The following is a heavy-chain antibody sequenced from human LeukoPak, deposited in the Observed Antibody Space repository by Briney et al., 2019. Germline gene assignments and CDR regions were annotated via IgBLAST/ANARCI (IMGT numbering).Heavy chain of an antibody. D-gene: IGHD3-3*01. Sequence: GGSLRLSCAASGFTFSSYWMNWVRQAPGKGLVWVSRIASDGSSTTYADSVKGRFSISRDNAKNTLYLQMNSLRAEDTAVYYCARDLYDFWSGYYGYFDYWGQGTLVTVSS. V-gene: IGHV3-74*01. J-gene: IGHJ4*02. CDR3: ARDLYDFWSGYYGYFDY. CDR1: GFTFSSYW. CDR2: IASDGSST.